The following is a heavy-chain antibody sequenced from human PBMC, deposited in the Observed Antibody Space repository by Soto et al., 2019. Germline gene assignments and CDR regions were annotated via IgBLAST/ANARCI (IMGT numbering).Heavy chain of an antibody. CDR1: GYTFTSYY. CDR2: INPITGGT. D-gene: IGHD3-22*01. J-gene: IGHJ4*02. CDR3: ARNYYDSSDRDYLDY. V-gene: IGHV1-2*02. Sequence: GASVKVSCKASGYTFTSYYIHWVRQAPGQGLEWMGWINPITGGTNYAPKFQGRVTMTRDTSITTAYMELRRLRSDDTAVYYCARNYYDSSDRDYLDYWGQGTPVTVSS.